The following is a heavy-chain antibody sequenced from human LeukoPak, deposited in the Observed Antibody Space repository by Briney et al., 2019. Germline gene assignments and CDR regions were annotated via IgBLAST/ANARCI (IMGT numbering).Heavy chain of an antibody. D-gene: IGHD5-24*01. CDR1: GGSFSGYY. CDR3: ARVEIAVSLRFDY. V-gene: IGHV4-34*01. CDR2: INHSGST. Sequence: PSETLSLTCAVYGGSFSGYYWCWIRQPPGKGLEWIGEINHSGSTNYNPSLKSRVTISVDTSKNQFSLKLSSVTAADTAVYYCARVEIAVSLRFDYWGQGTLVTVSS. J-gene: IGHJ4*02.